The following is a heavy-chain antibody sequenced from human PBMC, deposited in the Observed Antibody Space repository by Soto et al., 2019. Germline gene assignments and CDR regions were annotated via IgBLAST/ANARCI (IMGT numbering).Heavy chain of an antibody. V-gene: IGHV3-30*18. CDR1: GFTFSSYG. D-gene: IGHD4-4*01. J-gene: IGHJ6*02. Sequence: PGGSLRLSCAASGFTFSSYGMHWVRQAPGKGLEWVAVISYDGSNKYYADSVKGRFTISRDNSKNTLYLQMNSLRAEDTAVYYCAKDYSNYSYYYYGMDVWGQGTTVTVSS. CDR3: AKDYSNYSYYYYGMDV. CDR2: ISYDGSNK.